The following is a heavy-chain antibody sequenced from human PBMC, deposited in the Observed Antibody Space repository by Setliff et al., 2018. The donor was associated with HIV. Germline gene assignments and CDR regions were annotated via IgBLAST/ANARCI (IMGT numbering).Heavy chain of an antibody. CDR1: GFTFSSYA. D-gene: IGHD6-19*01. V-gene: IGHV3-23*01. CDR2: ISISGDST. CDR3: AKDSPGYSSGWYEGVS. Sequence: GESLKISCAASGFTFSSYAMSWVRQAPGKGLEWVSGISISGDSTYYADSVKGRFTISRDNSKNTLYLQMSSLRAEDTAVYYCAKDSPGYSSGWYEGVSWGQGTLVTVSS. J-gene: IGHJ5*02.